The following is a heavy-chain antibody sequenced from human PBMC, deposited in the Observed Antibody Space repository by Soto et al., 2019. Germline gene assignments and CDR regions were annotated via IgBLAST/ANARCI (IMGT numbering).Heavy chain of an antibody. CDR2: ISPDGRGP. CDR1: GYNFTTYY. CDR3: ARGSGYCTTKTCYFFAFDL. D-gene: IGHD3-22*01. J-gene: IGHJ5*02. Sequence: QVQLVQSGAEVTKPGASVTISCKASGYNFTTYYFHWARQAPGHGLESMGIISPDGRGPIYAQNFQSRVSMTRDTSTSTVYLQLSSLRTEDTAVYFCARGSGYCTTKTCYFFAFDLWGQGTLVTVSS. V-gene: IGHV1-46*01.